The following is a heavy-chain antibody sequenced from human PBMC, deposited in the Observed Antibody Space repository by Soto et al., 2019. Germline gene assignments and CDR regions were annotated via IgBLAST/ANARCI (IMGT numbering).Heavy chain of an antibody. CDR1: GFTFSSYG. CDR2: ISYDGSNK. CDR3: AKDGVLRFLEWLLGDYFDY. D-gene: IGHD3-3*01. J-gene: IGHJ4*02. Sequence: LRLSCAASGFTFSSYGMHWVRQAPGKGLEWVAVISYDGSNKYYADSVKGRFTISRDNSKNTLYLQMNSLRAEDTAVYYCAKDGVLRFLEWLLGDYFDYWGQGTLVTVSS. V-gene: IGHV3-30*18.